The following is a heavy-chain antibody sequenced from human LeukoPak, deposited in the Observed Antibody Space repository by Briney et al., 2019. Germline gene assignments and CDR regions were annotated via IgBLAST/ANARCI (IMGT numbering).Heavy chain of an antibody. CDR3: ARAPMSYDSSGFGGAFDI. CDR1: GFTFSNYA. V-gene: IGHV3-30-3*01. D-gene: IGHD3-22*01. Sequence: GRSLRLSCAASGFTFSNYAMHWVRQAPGKGLEWVAVISYDGTNKYYADSVKGRFTISRDDSKNTMYLQMNSLRAEDTAMYYCARAPMSYDSSGFGGAFDIWGQGTMVTVSS. J-gene: IGHJ3*02. CDR2: ISYDGTNK.